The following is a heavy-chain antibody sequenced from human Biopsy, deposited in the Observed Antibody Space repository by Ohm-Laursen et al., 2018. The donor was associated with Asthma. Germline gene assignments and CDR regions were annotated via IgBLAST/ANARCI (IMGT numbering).Heavy chain of an antibody. CDR2: ISASGVRT. CDR1: GFTFGDYW. CDR3: AKITTDRQKANNWFDP. J-gene: IGHJ5*02. D-gene: IGHD3-22*01. V-gene: IGHV3-23*01. Sequence: SLRLSCTASGFTFGDYWMTWVRQAPGKGLEWVSSISASGVRTFYADFVKGRFTVSRDSSRNTLYLQLSTLRVEDTAVYFCAKITTDRQKANNWFDPWGQGTLVTVSS.